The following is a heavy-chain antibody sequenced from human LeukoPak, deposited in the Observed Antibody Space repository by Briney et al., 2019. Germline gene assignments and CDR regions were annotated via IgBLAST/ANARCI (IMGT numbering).Heavy chain of an antibody. J-gene: IGHJ6*03. D-gene: IGHD5-18*01. Sequence: GESLKISCKGSGYSFTSYWVGWVRQMPGKGLEWMGIIYPGDSDTRYSPSFQGQVTISADKSISTAYLQWSSLKASDTAMYYCARHWSSYGDYYYYYMDVWDKGTTVTVSS. CDR1: GYSFTSYW. CDR3: ARHWSSYGDYYYYYMDV. V-gene: IGHV5-51*01. CDR2: IYPGDSDT.